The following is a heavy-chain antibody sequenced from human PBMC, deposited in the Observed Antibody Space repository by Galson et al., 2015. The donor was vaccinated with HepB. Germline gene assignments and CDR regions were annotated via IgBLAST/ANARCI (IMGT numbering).Heavy chain of an antibody. Sequence: CAISGDSVSSKSAAWNWIRQSPSRGLEWLGRTWYRSKWYNGYAVSVKSRITINPDTSKNQFSLHLNSVTPEDMAVYYCARSTGDLDYWGQGTLVTVSS. D-gene: IGHD3-10*01. J-gene: IGHJ4*02. CDR2: TWYRSKWYN. CDR3: ARSTGDLDY. CDR1: GDSVSSKSAA. V-gene: IGHV6-1*01.